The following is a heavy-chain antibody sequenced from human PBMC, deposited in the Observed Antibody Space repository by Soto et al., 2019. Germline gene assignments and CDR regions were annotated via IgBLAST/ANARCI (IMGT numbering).Heavy chain of an antibody. V-gene: IGHV4-4*02. CDR2: IYHSGSL. Sequence: QVQLQESGPGLVKPSGTLSLTCTVSGDFISSSDWWTWVRQPPGKGLEWIGQIYHSGSLNYSPSLKSRVTISLDKTLNQFSLNLNSVTAADTAVYFCTRGRFLEWFSTFDIWGQGTMVTVSS. D-gene: IGHD3-3*01. J-gene: IGHJ3*02. CDR1: GDFISSSDW. CDR3: TRGRFLEWFSTFDI.